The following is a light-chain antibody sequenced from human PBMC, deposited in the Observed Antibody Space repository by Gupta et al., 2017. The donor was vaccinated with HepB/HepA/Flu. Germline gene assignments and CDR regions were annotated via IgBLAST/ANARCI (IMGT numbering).Light chain of an antibody. J-gene: IGKJ2*01. V-gene: IGKV3-20*01. CDR2: GAS. Sequence: VLTQSPGTLSLSPGESATLSCRASQSVSSSYLAWYQQKPGQAPRLLIYGASSRATGIPDRFSGSGYGTDFTLTISRLEPEDFAVYYCQQYGSSLYTFGQGTKLEIK. CDR3: QQYGSSLYT. CDR1: QSVSSSY.